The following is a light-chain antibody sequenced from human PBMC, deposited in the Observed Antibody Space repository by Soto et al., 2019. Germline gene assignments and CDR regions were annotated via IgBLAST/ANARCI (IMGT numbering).Light chain of an antibody. Sequence: AIQMTQSPSSLSASVGDRVTITCRAGQDIKDDLGWYQQRPGKAPKLLIYGASSLQSGVPSRFSGSGSGTDFTLTISSLQSEDFATYYCLQDYNYPRTFGQGTKVEGK. CDR2: GAS. CDR1: QDIKDD. CDR3: LQDYNYPRT. V-gene: IGKV1-6*01. J-gene: IGKJ1*01.